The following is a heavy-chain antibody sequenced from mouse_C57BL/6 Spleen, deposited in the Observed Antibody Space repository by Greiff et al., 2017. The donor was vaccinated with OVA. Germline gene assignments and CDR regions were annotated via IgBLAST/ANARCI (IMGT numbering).Heavy chain of an antibody. Sequence: QVQLQQPGAELVKPGASVKMSCKASGYTFTSYWITWVKQRPGQGLEWIGDIYPGSGSTNYNEKFKSKTTLTVDTSSSTGYMQLSSLTSDDSAVSSCARRGYWYYGVWGTGTTVTVSS. V-gene: IGHV1-55*01. CDR2: IYPGSGST. CDR1: GYTFTSYW. J-gene: IGHJ1*03. CDR3: ARRGYWYYGV.